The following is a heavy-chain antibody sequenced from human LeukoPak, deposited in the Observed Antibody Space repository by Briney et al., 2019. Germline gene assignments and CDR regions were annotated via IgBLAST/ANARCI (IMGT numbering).Heavy chain of an antibody. CDR2: IYYSGST. Sequence: SETLSLTCTVSGGSISSSSYYWGWIRQPPGKGLEWIASIYYSGSTYYNPSLKSRVTISVDTSKNQFSLKLSSVTAADTAVYYCARGDTAAGDFDYWGQGTLVTVSS. D-gene: IGHD6-13*01. CDR3: ARGDTAAGDFDY. V-gene: IGHV4-39*07. CDR1: GGSISSSSYY. J-gene: IGHJ4*02.